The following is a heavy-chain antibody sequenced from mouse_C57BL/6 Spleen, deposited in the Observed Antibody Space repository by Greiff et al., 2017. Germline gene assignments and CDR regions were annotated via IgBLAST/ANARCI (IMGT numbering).Heavy chain of an antibody. Sequence: EVMLVESGGGLVKPGGSLKLSCAASGFTFSSYTMSWVRQTPEKRLEWVATISGGGGNTYYPDSVKGRFTISRDNAKHTLYLQMSSLRSEDTALYYCARRDDYTAWFAYWGQGTLVTVSA. J-gene: IGHJ3*01. D-gene: IGHD2-4*01. CDR2: ISGGGGNT. CDR3: ARRDDYTAWFAY. CDR1: GFTFSSYT. V-gene: IGHV5-9*01.